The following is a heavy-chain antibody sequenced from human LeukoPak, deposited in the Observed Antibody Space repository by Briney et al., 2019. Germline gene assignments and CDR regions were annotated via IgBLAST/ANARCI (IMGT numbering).Heavy chain of an antibody. CDR1: GFTFSSYA. CDR2: ISGSGGST. V-gene: IGHV3-23*01. Sequence: GGSLRLSCAASGFTFSSYAMSWVRQAPGKGLEWVSGISGSGGSTYYADAVKGRFTISRDNSKNTLYLQMNSLRAEDTAVYYCAKVARSTLLYYFDYWGQGTLVTVSS. CDR3: AKVARSTLLYYFDY. J-gene: IGHJ4*02.